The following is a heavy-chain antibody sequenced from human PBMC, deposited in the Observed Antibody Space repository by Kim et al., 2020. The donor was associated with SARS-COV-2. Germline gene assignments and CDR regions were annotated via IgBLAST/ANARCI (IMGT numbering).Heavy chain of an antibody. CDR1: GFIVSSNH. CDR3: AKCSETNCWYFDL. J-gene: IGHJ2*01. D-gene: IGHD1-1*01. Sequence: GGSLRLSCAASGFIVSSNHMSWVRQAPGKGLEWVSAIYSGGRTYDADSVKGRFTISRHNSENTLYLQMSSLRAEDTAVYYCAKCSETNCWYFDLWGSGTLVGVSS. V-gene: IGHV3-53*04. CDR2: IYSGGRT.